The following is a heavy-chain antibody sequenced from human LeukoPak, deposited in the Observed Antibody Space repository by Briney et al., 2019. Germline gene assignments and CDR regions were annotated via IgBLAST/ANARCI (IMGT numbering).Heavy chain of an antibody. V-gene: IGHV4-39*01. CDR3: AKAGVRYFDSSGLYAFDF. J-gene: IGHJ3*01. D-gene: IGHD3-22*01. CDR1: GGSISCTSYY. CDR2: FYYRGST. Sequence: SETLALTCAVYGGSISCTSYYWAWIRQPPGKGLEGNGTFYYRGSTYPNPSLKSRVTMSVDTSRNQCSLKLSSVDAADTAVYYCAKAGVRYFDSSGLYAFDFWGQGTTVTVSS.